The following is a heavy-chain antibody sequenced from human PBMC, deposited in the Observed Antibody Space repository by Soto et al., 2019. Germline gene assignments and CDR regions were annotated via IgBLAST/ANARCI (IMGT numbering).Heavy chain of an antibody. CDR1: GFTFSSYG. J-gene: IGHJ5*02. D-gene: IGHD5-18*01. Sequence: GGSLRLSCAASGFTFSSYGMHWVRQAPGKGLEWVAVIWYDGSNKYYADSVKGRFTISRDNSKNTLYLQMNSLRAEDTAVYYCARDLLDGYGNWFDPWGQGTLVTVSS. V-gene: IGHV3-33*01. CDR3: ARDLLDGYGNWFDP. CDR2: IWYDGSNK.